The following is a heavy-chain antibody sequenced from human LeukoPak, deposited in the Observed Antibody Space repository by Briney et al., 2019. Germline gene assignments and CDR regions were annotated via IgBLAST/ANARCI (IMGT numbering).Heavy chain of an antibody. V-gene: IGHV6-1*01. J-gene: IGHJ6*02. CDR1: GDSVSSNSAT. CDR3: ARAKVGYCSCTSCRDYGMDV. CDR2: TYHRSRWYN. D-gene: IGHD2-2*01. Sequence: SQTLSLTCAISGDSVSSNSATWNWIRQSPSRGLEWLGRTYHRSRWYNDYAVSVKSRITINPDTSKNQFSLQLNSVTPEDTAVYYCARAKVGYCSCTSCRDYGMDVWGQGTTVTVSS.